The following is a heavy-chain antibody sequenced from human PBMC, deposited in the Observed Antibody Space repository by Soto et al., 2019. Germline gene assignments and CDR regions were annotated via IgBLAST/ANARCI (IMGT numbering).Heavy chain of an antibody. Sequence: PGGSRTLSCAASGFTFINYGMHWVRQAPGKGLEWVAVIWYDESYKYYKDPVKAKFTIPRDNSKNTLYLQMNSLRVEDTAVYYCSREPSKTSVTTSIDRWVQGTQVT. V-gene: IGHV3-33*01. CDR1: GFTFINYG. J-gene: IGHJ4*02. CDR2: IWYDESYK. D-gene: IGHD4-17*01. CDR3: SREPSKTSVTTSIDR.